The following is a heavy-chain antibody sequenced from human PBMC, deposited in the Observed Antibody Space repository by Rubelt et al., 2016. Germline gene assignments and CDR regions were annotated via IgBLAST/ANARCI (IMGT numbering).Heavy chain of an antibody. Sequence: VRLVESGGDLIQPGGSLRLSCAASGFTVSGSSMSWVRQAPGRGLEWVSTIVYSGDYQYYADSVKGRFTVSRDNAMNSLYLQMNSLGVDDTAMYFCARDGSEWSRDYWGQGTLVTVSS. V-gene: IGHV3-21*01. J-gene: IGHJ4*02. D-gene: IGHD3-3*01. CDR1: GFTVSGSS. CDR3: ARDGSEWSRDY. CDR2: IVYSGDYQ.